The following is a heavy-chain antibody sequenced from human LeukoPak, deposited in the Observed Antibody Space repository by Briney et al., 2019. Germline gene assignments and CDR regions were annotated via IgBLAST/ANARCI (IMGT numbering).Heavy chain of an antibody. D-gene: IGHD3-10*01. CDR2: ISTYDGTT. Sequence: ASVKVSCKASGYTFTRYGISWVRQAPGQGLEWMGWISTYDGTTNYAQKLQDRVTMTRDTSTSTVYMELNSLSSEDTAVYYCARDTYGSDYWGQGTLVTVSS. CDR1: GYTFTRYG. J-gene: IGHJ4*02. V-gene: IGHV1-18*01. CDR3: ARDTYGSDY.